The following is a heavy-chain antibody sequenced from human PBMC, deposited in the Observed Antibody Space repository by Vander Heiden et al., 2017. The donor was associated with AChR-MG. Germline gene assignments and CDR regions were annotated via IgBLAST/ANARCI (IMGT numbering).Heavy chain of an antibody. CDR3: ARGGVAATPFDYYYYYMDV. CDR1: GGTFSSYA. V-gene: IGHV1-69*01. CDR2: IIPIFGTA. Sequence: QVQLVQSGAEVKKPGSSVKVSCKASGGTFSSYAISWVRQAPGQGLEWMGGIIPIFGTANYAQKFQGRVTITADESTSTAYMELSSLRSEDTAVYYCARGGVAATPFDYYYYYMDVWGKGTTVTVSS. D-gene: IGHD2-15*01. J-gene: IGHJ6*03.